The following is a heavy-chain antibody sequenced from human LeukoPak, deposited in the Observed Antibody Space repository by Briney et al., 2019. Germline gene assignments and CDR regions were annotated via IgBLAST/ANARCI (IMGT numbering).Heavy chain of an antibody. CDR3: AKDVAQDLESVFGY. CDR2: ISVSGGST. D-gene: IGHD2-15*01. CDR1: GFTFSGYA. Sequence: GRSLRLSCAASGFTFSGYAMSWVRQAPGKGLEWVSAISVSGGSTYYADSAKGRFTISRDNSKNTLYLQMNSLRAEDTAVDYCAKDVAQDLESVFGYWGQGTLVTASS. V-gene: IGHV3-23*01. J-gene: IGHJ4*02.